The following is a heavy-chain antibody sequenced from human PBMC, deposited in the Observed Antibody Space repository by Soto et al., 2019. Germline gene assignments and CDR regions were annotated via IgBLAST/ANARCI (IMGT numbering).Heavy chain of an antibody. V-gene: IGHV3-21*01. Sequence: PGGSLRLSCAASGFTFSSYSMNWVRQAPGKGLEWVSSISSSSSYIYYADSVKGRFTISRDNAKNSLYLQMNSLRAEDTAVYYCARDKLNWNYFPDAFDIWGQGTMVTVSS. CDR1: GFTFSSYS. CDR2: ISSSSSYI. CDR3: ARDKLNWNYFPDAFDI. J-gene: IGHJ3*02. D-gene: IGHD1-7*01.